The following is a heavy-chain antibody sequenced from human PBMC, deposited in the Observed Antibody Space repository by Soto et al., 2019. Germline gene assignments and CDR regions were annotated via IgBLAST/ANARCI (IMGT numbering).Heavy chain of an antibody. J-gene: IGHJ6*02. V-gene: IGHV3-23*01. CDR3: ATVRTVRGAIPIVPRSYHYGMDV. CDR2: ISGSGGST. CDR1: GFTFSSYA. Sequence: EVQLLESGGGLVQPGGSLRLSCAASGFTFSSYAMSWVRQAPGKGLEWVSAISGSGGSTYYADSVKGRFTISRDNSKNTLYLQMNSRRAEDAAVYYCATVRTVRGAIPIVPRSYHYGMDVCGQGTTVTVSS. D-gene: IGHD3-10*01.